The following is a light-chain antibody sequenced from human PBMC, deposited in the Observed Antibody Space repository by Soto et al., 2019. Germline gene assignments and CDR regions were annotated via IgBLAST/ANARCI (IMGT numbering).Light chain of an antibody. J-gene: IGKJ4*01. CDR2: GAS. Sequence: EIVLTQSPGTLSLSPGERATLSCRASQSVSSSYLAWYQQKAGQPPRLLIYGASSRATGIPDRFSGRGSGTDVTLTINRLEPEDFAVYYCQQYGGSPPLTFGGGTKVEIK. CDR1: QSVSSSY. CDR3: QQYGGSPPLT. V-gene: IGKV3-20*01.